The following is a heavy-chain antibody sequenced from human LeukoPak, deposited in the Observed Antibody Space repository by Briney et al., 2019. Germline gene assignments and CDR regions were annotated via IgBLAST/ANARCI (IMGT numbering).Heavy chain of an antibody. Sequence: PGESLKISCKGSGYRFTSDWISWVRQMPGKGLEWMGRIDPSDSYTNYSPSFQGHVTISADKSISTAYLQWSSLKASDTAIYYCARHFGAAGAFDYWGQGSLITVSS. D-gene: IGHD1-26*01. V-gene: IGHV5-10-1*01. J-gene: IGHJ4*02. CDR3: ARHFGAAGAFDY. CDR1: GYRFTSDW. CDR2: IDPSDSYT.